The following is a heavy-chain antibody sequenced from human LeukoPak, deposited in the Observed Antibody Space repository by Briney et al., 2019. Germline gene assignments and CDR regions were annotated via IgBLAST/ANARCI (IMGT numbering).Heavy chain of an antibody. J-gene: IGHJ5*02. D-gene: IGHD6-13*01. CDR3: ARGSRDSVWFDP. V-gene: IGHV4-59*01. CDR1: GGSISSYY. CDR2: IYYSGST. Sequence: SETLSLTCTVSGGSISSYYWSWIRQPPGKGLEWIGYIYYSGSTNYNPSLKSRVTISVDTSKNQFSLKRSSVTAADTAVYYCARGSRDSVWFDPWGQGTLVTVSS.